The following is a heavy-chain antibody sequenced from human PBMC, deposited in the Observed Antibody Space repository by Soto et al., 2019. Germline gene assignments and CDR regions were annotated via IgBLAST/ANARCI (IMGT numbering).Heavy chain of an antibody. J-gene: IGHJ4*02. CDR2: ISGSGGST. CDR3: AKGRSGWPGHFDY. CDR1: GFTFSSYA. V-gene: IGHV3-23*01. Sequence: PGGSLRLSCAASGFTFSSYAMSWVRQAPGKGLEWVSAISGSGGSTYYADSVKGRFTISRDNSKNTLYLQMNSLGAEDTAVYYCAKGRSGWPGHFDYWGQGTLVTVSS. D-gene: IGHD6-19*01.